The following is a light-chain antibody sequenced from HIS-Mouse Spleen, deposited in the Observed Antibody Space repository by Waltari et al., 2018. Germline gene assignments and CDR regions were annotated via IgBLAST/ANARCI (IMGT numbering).Light chain of an antibody. Sequence: DIQLTQSPSFLSASVGDRVTITCRASQGISSYFAWYQQKPGKAPKLLIYAASTLQSGVPSRFSGSGSGTEFTLTISSLQPKDFATYYCQQLNSYPPTFGQGTKVEIK. CDR2: AAS. CDR1: QGISSY. V-gene: IGKV1-9*01. CDR3: QQLNSYPPT. J-gene: IGKJ1*01.